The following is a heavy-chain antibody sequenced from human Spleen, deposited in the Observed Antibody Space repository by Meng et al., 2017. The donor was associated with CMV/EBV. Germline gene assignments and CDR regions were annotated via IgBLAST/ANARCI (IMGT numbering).Heavy chain of an antibody. D-gene: IGHD6-13*01. CDR3: ARDQGIAAAGTVD. Sequence: KAPGNTVTSYYMHWVRQAPGQGLEWMGIINPSGGSTSYAQKFQGRVTMTRDTSTSTVYMELSSLRSEDTAVYYCARDQGIAAAGTVDWGQGTLVTVSS. J-gene: IGHJ4*02. CDR2: INPSGGST. V-gene: IGHV1-46*01. CDR1: GNTVTSYY.